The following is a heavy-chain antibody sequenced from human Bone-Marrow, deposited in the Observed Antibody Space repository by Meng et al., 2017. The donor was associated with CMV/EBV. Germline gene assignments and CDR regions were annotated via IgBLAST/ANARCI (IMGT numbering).Heavy chain of an antibody. V-gene: IGHV1-18*04. J-gene: IGHJ6*02. CDR1: GYTFTGYY. CDR3: ARSNSGDYDFWSGYSGGDHYVMDV. Sequence: ASVKVSCKASGYTFTGYYMHWVRQAPGQGLEWMEWISGYNDNTNYAQNLQGRVTMTTDRSTSTAYMELRSLRSDDTAVYYCARSNSGDYDFWSGYSGGDHYVMDVWGQGTTVTVSS. D-gene: IGHD3-3*01. CDR2: ISGYNDNT.